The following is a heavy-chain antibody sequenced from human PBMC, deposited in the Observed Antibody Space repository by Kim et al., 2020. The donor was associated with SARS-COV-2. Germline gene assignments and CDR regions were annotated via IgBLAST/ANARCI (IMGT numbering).Heavy chain of an antibody. D-gene: IGHD3-10*01. Sequence: GGYLRLSCATSGFTFSAYDMNWVRQAPGKGLEWLSFITKTSSTIYYADSVKGRFTISRDNAKNSLYLQMSSLTDDDTAVYFCVRDRWGGAFDFWGQGT. CDR3: VRDRWGGAFDF. CDR1: GFTFSAYD. CDR2: ITKTSSTI. J-gene: IGHJ3*01. V-gene: IGHV3-48*02.